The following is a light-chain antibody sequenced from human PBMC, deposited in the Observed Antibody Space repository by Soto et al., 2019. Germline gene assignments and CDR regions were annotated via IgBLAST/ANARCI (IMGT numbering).Light chain of an antibody. CDR2: DVS. V-gene: IGLV2-14*03. J-gene: IGLJ1*01. CDR3: SSYTGSSTLYV. Sequence: QSALTQPASVSGSPGQSITISCTGSSSDVDTYNYVSWYQQHPGKAPKLTIYDVSNRPTGVSDRFSGSKSGNTASLTISGLQAEDEADYYCSSYTGSSTLYVFGTGTKLTVL. CDR1: SSDVDTYNY.